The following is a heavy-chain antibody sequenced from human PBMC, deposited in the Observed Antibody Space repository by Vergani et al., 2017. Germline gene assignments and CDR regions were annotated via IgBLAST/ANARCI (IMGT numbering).Heavy chain of an antibody. J-gene: IGHJ4*02. D-gene: IGHD6-13*01. Sequence: QVQLQESGPGLVKPSQTLSLTCTVSGASIRGGNYQWNWIRQPAGKGLEWIGHIYGSGVTRYNPSLESRITMSVDTSKNQFSLKVRSVTAADTAIYYCAREAMRQQLVNPFDFWGQGSLVTVAS. CDR2: IYGSGVT. V-gene: IGHV4-61*02. CDR3: AREAMRQQLVNPFDF. CDR1: GASIRGGNYQ.